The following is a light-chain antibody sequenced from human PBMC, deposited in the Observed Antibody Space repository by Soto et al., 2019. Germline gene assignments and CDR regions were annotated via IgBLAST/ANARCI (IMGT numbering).Light chain of an antibody. CDR3: QQYYSYFPWT. J-gene: IGKJ1*01. V-gene: IGKV4-1*01. CDR1: QSVLYSPNNKNF. CDR2: WAS. Sequence: DIVMTQSPDSLAVSLGERATINCKSSQSVLYSPNNKNFVAWYQQKPGQPPKLLIYWASTRESGVPDRFSGIGFGTDFTLTISCLQAEGVAVYYCQQYYSYFPWTFGQGTKVEIK.